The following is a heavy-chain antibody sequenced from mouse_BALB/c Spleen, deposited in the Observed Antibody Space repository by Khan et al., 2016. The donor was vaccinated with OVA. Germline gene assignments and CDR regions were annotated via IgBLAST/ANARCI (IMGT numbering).Heavy chain of an antibody. CDR2: ISTYYGHA. CDR1: GYTFTDFT. Sequence: VQLQESGAEVVRPGVSVKVSCKGSGYTFTDFTLHWVKQSHAMSLEWIGVISTYYGHATYNQKFKDKATMTVDKSSSTAYMELARLTSEDSAIFYGTGGGGGNRFAYWGQGTLVTVSA. CDR3: TGGGGGNRFAY. V-gene: IGHV1S137*01. J-gene: IGHJ3*01.